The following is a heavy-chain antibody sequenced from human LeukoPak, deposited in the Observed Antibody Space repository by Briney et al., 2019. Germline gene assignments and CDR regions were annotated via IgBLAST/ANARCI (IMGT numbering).Heavy chain of an antibody. Sequence: RSGGSLRLSCAASGFTFSSYAMHWVRQAPGKGLEWVAVISYDGSKKYYEDSVKGRITISRDNSKNTLYLQMNSLRAEDTAVYYCARAPEWGEWLVRSLDYWGQGTLVTVSS. V-gene: IGHV3-30-3*01. CDR3: ARAPEWGEWLVRSLDY. D-gene: IGHD6-19*01. CDR1: GFTFSSYA. J-gene: IGHJ4*02. CDR2: ISYDGSKK.